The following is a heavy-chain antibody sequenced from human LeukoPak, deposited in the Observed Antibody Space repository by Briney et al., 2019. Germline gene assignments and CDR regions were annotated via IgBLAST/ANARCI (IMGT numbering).Heavy chain of an antibody. CDR3: ARRRYYDSSRDY. CDR1: GGSISSSSYY. D-gene: IGHD3-22*01. CDR2: IYYSGST. Sequence: SETLSLTCTVSGGSISSSSYYWGWIRQPPGKGLEWIGSIYYSGSTYYNPSLKSRVTISVDTSKNQFSLKLSSVTAADTAVYYCARRRYYDSSRDYWGQGTLVTVSS. V-gene: IGHV4-39*01. J-gene: IGHJ4*02.